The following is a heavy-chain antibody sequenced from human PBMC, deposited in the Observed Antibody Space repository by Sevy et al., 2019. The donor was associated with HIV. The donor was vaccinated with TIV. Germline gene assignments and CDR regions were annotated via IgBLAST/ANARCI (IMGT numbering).Heavy chain of an antibody. Sequence: GGSLRLSCAASGFPVSSNYMSWVRQAPGKGLEWVSVIYSDGSTYHADPVKGRFTISRDNSKNTLYLQMNSLRVEDTAVYYCARGKSGYGYGLDYWGQGTLVNVSS. CDR3: ARGKSGYGYGLDY. CDR2: IYSDGST. V-gene: IGHV3-66*01. J-gene: IGHJ4*02. D-gene: IGHD5-18*01. CDR1: GFPVSSNY.